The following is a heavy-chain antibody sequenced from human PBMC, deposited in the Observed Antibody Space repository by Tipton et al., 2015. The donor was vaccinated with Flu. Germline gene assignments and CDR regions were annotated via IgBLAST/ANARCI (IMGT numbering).Heavy chain of an antibody. CDR2: IRSKAYGGTT. Sequence: SLRLSCTASGFTFGDYAMSWVRQAPGKGLEWVGFIRSKAYGGTTEYAASVKGRFTISRDDSKSIAYLQMNSLKTEDTAVYYCTREESMVRGVIYYYGMDVWGQGTTVTVSS. J-gene: IGHJ6*02. D-gene: IGHD3-10*01. CDR1: GFTFGDYA. V-gene: IGHV3-49*04. CDR3: TREESMVRGVIYYYGMDV.